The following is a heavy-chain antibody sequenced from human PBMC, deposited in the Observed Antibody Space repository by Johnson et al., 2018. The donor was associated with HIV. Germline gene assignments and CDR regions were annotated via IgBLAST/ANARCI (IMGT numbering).Heavy chain of an antibody. CDR1: GFTFSTYG. CDR2: IRYDGSNK. D-gene: IGHD3-16*01. Sequence: QVQLVESGGGVVQPGGSLRLSCAASGFTFSTYGMHWVRQAPGKGLAWVAFIRYDGSNKYYTDSVKGQFTISRDNSKNTLYLQMNSLRAEDTAVYYCAKDKGVWGFDAFDIWGQGTMVTVSS. V-gene: IGHV3-30*02. J-gene: IGHJ3*02. CDR3: AKDKGVWGFDAFDI.